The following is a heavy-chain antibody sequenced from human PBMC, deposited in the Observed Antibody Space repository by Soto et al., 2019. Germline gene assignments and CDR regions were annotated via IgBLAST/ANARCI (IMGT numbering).Heavy chain of an antibody. CDR3: VRGLRYSGMDV. CDR1: GVSFSAYY. CDR2: IVHSGST. J-gene: IGHJ6*02. D-gene: IGHD2-15*01. V-gene: IGHV4-34*01. Sequence: SWTLSLTCAARGVSFSAYYWTWIRQPPGKGLEWVWAIVHSGSTNYNPSLESRVTISIDTAKNQFSLNVTSVTAADTAVYYCVRGLRYSGMDVWGQGTPVTVSS.